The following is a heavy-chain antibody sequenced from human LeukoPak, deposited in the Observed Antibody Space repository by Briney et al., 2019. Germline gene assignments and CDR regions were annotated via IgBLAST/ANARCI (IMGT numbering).Heavy chain of an antibody. V-gene: IGHV1-3*03. CDR3: ARGNYYDSSGYYDGAFDI. J-gene: IGHJ3*02. CDR2: INAGNGNT. CDR1: GYTFTSYA. Sequence: GASVKVSCKASGYTFTSYAMHWVRQAPGQRLEWMGWINAGNGNTKYSQEFQGRVTITRDTSASTAYMELSSLRSEDMAVYYCARGNYYDSSGYYDGAFDIWGQGIMVTVSS. D-gene: IGHD3-22*01.